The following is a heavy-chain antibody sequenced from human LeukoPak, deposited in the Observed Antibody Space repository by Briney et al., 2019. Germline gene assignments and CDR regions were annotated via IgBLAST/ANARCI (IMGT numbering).Heavy chain of an antibody. Sequence: PGGSLRLSCAASGFTFSSYGMHWVRQAPGKGLEWVAVISYDGSNKYYADSVKGRFTISRDNSKNTLYLQMNGLRAEDTAVYYCAKEGWFDAFDIWGQGTMVTVSS. CDR3: AKEGWFDAFDI. D-gene: IGHD6-19*01. V-gene: IGHV3-30*18. J-gene: IGHJ3*02. CDR1: GFTFSSYG. CDR2: ISYDGSNK.